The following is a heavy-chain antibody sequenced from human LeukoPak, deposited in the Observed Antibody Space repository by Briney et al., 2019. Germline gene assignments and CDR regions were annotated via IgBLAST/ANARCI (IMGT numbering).Heavy chain of an antibody. J-gene: IGHJ4*02. D-gene: IGHD2-2*01. Sequence: ASVKVSCKASGYTFTSYYMHWVRQAPGQGLEWMGRIIPILGIANYAQKFQGRVTITADESTSTAYMELSSLRSEDTAVYYCARAGYCSSTSCSLDYWGQGTLVTVSS. CDR3: ARAGYCSSTSCSLDY. V-gene: IGHV1-69*04. CDR2: IIPILGIA. CDR1: GYTFTSYY.